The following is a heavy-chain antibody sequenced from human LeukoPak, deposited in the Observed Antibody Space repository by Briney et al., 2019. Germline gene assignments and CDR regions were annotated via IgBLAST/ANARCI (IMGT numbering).Heavy chain of an antibody. V-gene: IGHV1-18*01. D-gene: IGHD2-15*01. Sequence: ASVKVSCKASGYTFTSYGISWVRQAPGQGLEWMGWISAYNGNTNYAQKLQGRVTMTTDTSTSTAYMELRSLRSDDTAVYYCARGCSGGSCYRSFDYWGQGTLVTVSS. CDR1: GYTFTSYG. J-gene: IGHJ4*02. CDR2: ISAYNGNT. CDR3: ARGCSGGSCYRSFDY.